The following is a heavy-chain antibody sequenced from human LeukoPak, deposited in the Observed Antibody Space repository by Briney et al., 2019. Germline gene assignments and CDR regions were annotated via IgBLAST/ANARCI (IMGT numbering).Heavy chain of an antibody. V-gene: IGHV1-69*05. CDR2: IIPIFGTA. J-gene: IGHJ4*02. CDR3: ASSYAYPNSFDY. Sequence: SVKVSCKASGGTFSSYAISWVRQAPGQGLEWMGRIIPIFGTANYAQKFQGRVTITTDESTSTAYMELSSLSPEDTAVYYCASSYAYPNSFDYWGQGTLVTVSS. D-gene: IGHD2-2*01. CDR1: GGTFSSYA.